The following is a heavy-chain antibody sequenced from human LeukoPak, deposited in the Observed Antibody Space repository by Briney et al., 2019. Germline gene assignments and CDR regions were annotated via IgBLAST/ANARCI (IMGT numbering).Heavy chain of an antibody. CDR1: GGSVSSGSDY. CDR2: IYHSGST. D-gene: IGHD4-23*01. J-gene: IGHJ4*02. CDR3: ASGDYGGNPTTFDY. V-gene: IGHV4-30-2*01. Sequence: SETLSLTCAVSGGSVSSGSDYWIWIRQPAGKGLEWIGYIYHSGSTYYNPSLKSRVTISVDRSKNQFSLKLSSVTAADTAVYYCASGDYGGNPTTFDYWGQGTLVTVSS.